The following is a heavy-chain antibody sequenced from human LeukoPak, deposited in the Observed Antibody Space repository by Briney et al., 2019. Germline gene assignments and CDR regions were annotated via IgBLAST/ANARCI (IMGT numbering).Heavy chain of an antibody. Sequence: GGSLRLSCAASGFTFSSYSMNWVRQAPGKGLEWVSAISGSGGSTYYADSVKGRFTISRDNSKNTLYLQMNSLRAEDTAVYYCASRIIAYCGGDCYFWDYWGQGTLVTVSS. CDR3: ASRIIAYCGGDCYFWDY. CDR1: GFTFSSYS. CDR2: ISGSGGST. J-gene: IGHJ4*02. D-gene: IGHD2-21*02. V-gene: IGHV3-23*01.